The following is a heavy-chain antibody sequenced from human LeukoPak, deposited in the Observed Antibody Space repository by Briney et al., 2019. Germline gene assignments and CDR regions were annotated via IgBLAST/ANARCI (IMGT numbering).Heavy chain of an antibody. CDR2: ISYDGSNE. V-gene: IGHV3-30*18. CDR3: AKEREMATRYYFDY. D-gene: IGHD5-24*01. Sequence: GSLRLSCAASGFTLGSYGMHWVRQASGKGLEWVASISYDGSNEYYGDSVKGRFSVSRDNSKNTLYLHMNSLRAEDTAVYYCAKEREMATRYYFDYWGQGTLVTVSS. CDR1: GFTLGSYG. J-gene: IGHJ4*02.